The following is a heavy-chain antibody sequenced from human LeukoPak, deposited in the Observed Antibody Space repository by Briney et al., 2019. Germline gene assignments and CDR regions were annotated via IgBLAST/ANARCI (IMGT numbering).Heavy chain of an antibody. J-gene: IGHJ3*02. D-gene: IGHD3-22*01. Sequence: ASVKVSCKASGYTFTGYYMHWVRQAPGQGFEWMGWINPNSGGTNYAQKFQGRVTMTRDTSISTAYMELSRLRSDDTAVYYCARDRAYYYDSSDAFDIWGQGTMVTVSS. CDR2: INPNSGGT. CDR1: GYTFTGYY. CDR3: ARDRAYYYDSSDAFDI. V-gene: IGHV1-2*02.